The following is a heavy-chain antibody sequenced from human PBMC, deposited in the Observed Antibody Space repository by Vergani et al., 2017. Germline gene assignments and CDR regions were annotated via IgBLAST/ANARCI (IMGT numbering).Heavy chain of an antibody. J-gene: IGHJ1*01. D-gene: IGHD3-22*01. Sequence: EVQLVESGGGLVQPGGSLRLSCAASGFTFSSYWMSWVRQAPGKGLEWVANIKQDGSEKYYVDSVKGRFTISRDNAKNSLYLQMNSLRAEDTAVYYCASLIVALQFTKKYFQHWGQGTLVTVSS. CDR3: ASLIVALQFTKKYFQH. CDR2: IKQDGSEK. V-gene: IGHV3-7*03. CDR1: GFTFSSYW.